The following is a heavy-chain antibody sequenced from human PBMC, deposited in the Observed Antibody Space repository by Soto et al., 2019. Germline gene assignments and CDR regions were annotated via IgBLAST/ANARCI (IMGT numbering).Heavy chain of an antibody. CDR2: SSGAGGVT. V-gene: IGHV3-23*01. D-gene: IGHD6-13*01. CDR3: AKGGCARSSCSCDW. Sequence: GGSLRLSCAASGFTFNQYAINWVRQAPGKGLDWVSASSGAGGVTEYADSVKGRSRISRDNSKDTGYLDMSSLRVEDTAIYYRAKGGCARSSCSCDWWGPGTLVTVSS. J-gene: IGHJ4*02. CDR1: GFTFNQYA.